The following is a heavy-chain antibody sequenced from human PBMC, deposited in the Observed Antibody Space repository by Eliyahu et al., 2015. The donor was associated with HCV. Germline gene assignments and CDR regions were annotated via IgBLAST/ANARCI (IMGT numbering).Heavy chain of an antibody. J-gene: IGHJ6*02. CDR1: GYTFTSYY. D-gene: IGHD1-14*01. V-gene: IGHV1-46*03. CDR3: ARASTLNHPGRVTKDKTFHYYYGMDV. Sequence: LAASVKVSCKASGYTFTSYYMHWXXXAPGQGLEWMGIINPSGGSTSYAQKFQGRVTMTRDTSTSTVYMELSSLRSEDTAVYYCARASTLNHPGRVTKDKTFHYYYGMDVWGQGTTVTVSS. CDR2: INPSGGST.